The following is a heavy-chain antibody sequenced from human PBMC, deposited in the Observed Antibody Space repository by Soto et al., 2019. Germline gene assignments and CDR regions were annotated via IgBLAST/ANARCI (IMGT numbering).Heavy chain of an antibody. CDR2: IIPTFGTA. J-gene: IGHJ6*02. D-gene: IGHD3-3*01. CDR1: GGTFSSYA. V-gene: IGHV1-69*13. CDR3: ASTYDFWSGAPRYYYYGMDV. Sequence: ASVKVSCKASGGTFSSYAIIWVRQAPGQGLEWMGGIIPTFGTANYAQKFQGRVTITADESTSTAYMELSSLRSEDTAVYYCASTYDFWSGAPRYYYYGMDVWGQGTTVTVSS.